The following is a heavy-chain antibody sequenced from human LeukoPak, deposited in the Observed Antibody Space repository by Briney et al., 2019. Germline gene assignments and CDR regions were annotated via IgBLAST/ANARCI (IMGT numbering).Heavy chain of an antibody. CDR1: GDSISSGNYH. J-gene: IGHJ4*02. CDR2: IHHSGST. D-gene: IGHD3-22*01. V-gene: IGHV4-39*07. CDR3: ARAPVSLVDYDSSGYYGYDY. Sequence: PSETLSLTCTVSGDSISSGNYHWAWIRQPPGKGLECIGSIHHSGSTNYNLSLKSRVTISVDTSKNQFSLKLSSVTAAVTAVYYCARAPVSLVDYDSSGYYGYDYWGQGTLVTVSS.